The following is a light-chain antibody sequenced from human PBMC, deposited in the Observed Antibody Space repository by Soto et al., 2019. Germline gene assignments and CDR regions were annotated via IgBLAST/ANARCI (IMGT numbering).Light chain of an antibody. CDR2: DAS. CDR1: QSLRNY. V-gene: IGKV3-11*01. CDR3: QQYNNWPPWT. Sequence: IVLTQFPATLSLSPGERATLSCTASQSLRNYLTWYQQKPGQAPRLLIYDASHRATGVPARFSGSGSGTDFTLTISSLQSEDFAVYYCQQYNNWPPWTFGQGTKVEIK. J-gene: IGKJ1*01.